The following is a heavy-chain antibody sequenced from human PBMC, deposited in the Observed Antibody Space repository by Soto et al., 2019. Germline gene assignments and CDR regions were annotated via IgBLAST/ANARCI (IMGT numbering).Heavy chain of an antibody. CDR2: ISGDGGRT. D-gene: IGHD2-21*01. V-gene: IGHV3-23*01. J-gene: IGHJ3*02. Sequence: ELQLLESGGALVQPGGSLRLSCVASGIPSAEFAMTWVRQRPGKGLEWVSTISGDGGRTYYADSVKGRFTVSRDNLKKTLYLQMGSLRDDDTAVYYCAKDQPLYCVGPTCHSGQDEAFDIWGQGTMVTVSP. CDR3: AKDQPLYCVGPTCHSGQDEAFDI. CDR1: GIPSAEFA.